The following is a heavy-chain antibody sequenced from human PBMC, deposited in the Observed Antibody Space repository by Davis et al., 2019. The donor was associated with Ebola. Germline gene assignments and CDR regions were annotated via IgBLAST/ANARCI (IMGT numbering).Heavy chain of an antibody. D-gene: IGHD3-10*01. CDR2: IKQDGSEK. CDR3: ARTIVVPYYFDY. Sequence: PGGSLRLSCAASGFTFSDYYMSWVRQAPGKGLEWVANIKQDGSEKYYVDSVKGRFTISRDNAKNSLYLQMNSLRAEDTAVYYCARTIVVPYYFDYWGQGTLVTVSS. V-gene: IGHV3-7*03. J-gene: IGHJ4*02. CDR1: GFTFSDYY.